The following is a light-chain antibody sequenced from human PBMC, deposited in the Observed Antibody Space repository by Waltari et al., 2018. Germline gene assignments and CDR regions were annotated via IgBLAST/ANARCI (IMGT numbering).Light chain of an antibody. Sequence: DIQMTQSPSSLSASVGDRVTITCRASQSISSYLNWYQQKPGKAPKLLIYAASSLQSGVPSRFSGSGSGTDFTLTISSLLPEDFATYYCQQLKNSPLTFGGGTKVEIK. V-gene: IGKV1-39*01. CDR1: QSISSY. CDR3: QQLKNSPLT. J-gene: IGKJ4*01. CDR2: AAS.